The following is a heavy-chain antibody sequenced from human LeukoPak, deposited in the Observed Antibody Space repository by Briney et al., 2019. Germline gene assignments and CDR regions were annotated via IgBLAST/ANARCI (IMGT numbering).Heavy chain of an antibody. D-gene: IGHD3-3*01. CDR1: GGSFSGYY. V-gene: IGHV4-34*01. J-gene: IGHJ4*02. Sequence: PSETLSLTCAVYGGSFSGYYWSWIRQPPGKGLEWIGEINHSGSTNYNPSLKSRVTISVDTSKNQFSLKLSSVTPADTAVYYCARGPYYDFWSGYYTDGFDYWGQGTLVTVSS. CDR2: INHSGST. CDR3: ARGPYYDFWSGYYTDGFDY.